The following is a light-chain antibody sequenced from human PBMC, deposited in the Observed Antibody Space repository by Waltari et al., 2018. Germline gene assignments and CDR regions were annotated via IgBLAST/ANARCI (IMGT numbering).Light chain of an antibody. CDR3: QHHVRLPAT. V-gene: IGKV3-20*01. CDR1: QSVNTY. CDR2: AAS. Sequence: EIVLTQSPGTLSLSPGERATLSCRASQSVNTYLAWYQQKPGQAPRLLIYAASTRAAGIPDRFSGSGSGTDCSLTISRLEAEDFAVYYCQHHVRLPATFGQGTKVEIK. J-gene: IGKJ1*01.